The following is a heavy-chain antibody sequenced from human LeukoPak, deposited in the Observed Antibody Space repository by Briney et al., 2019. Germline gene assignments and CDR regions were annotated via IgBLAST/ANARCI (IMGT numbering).Heavy chain of an antibody. Sequence: PGGSLRLSCAASGFTFDDYAMHWVRQAPGKGLEWVSLISGDGGSTYYADSVKGRFTISRDNSKNTLYLQMNSLRAEDTAVYYCATPVGQQLVEDWFDPWGQGTLVTVSS. CDR2: ISGDGGST. CDR3: ATPVGQQLVEDWFDP. V-gene: IGHV3-43*02. J-gene: IGHJ5*02. D-gene: IGHD6-13*01. CDR1: GFTFDDYA.